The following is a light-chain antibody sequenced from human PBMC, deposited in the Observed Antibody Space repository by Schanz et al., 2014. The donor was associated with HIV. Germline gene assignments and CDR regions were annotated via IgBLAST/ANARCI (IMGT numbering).Light chain of an antibody. V-gene: IGKV1-5*03. Sequence: IQMTQSPATLYASVGARVTITCRTSQSIGNSLAWLQQKPGRAPKVLIYKASTLESGVPSTFRGSGSGTDFTLTISSLQPDDFATYYCQQYNSFSSTFGQGTKLEIK. CDR3: QQYNSFSST. CDR1: QSIGNS. CDR2: KAS. J-gene: IGKJ2*01.